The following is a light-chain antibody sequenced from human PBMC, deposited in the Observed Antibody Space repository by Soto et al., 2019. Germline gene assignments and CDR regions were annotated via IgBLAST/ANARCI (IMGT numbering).Light chain of an antibody. CDR1: QSVSNN. CDR3: QQYDKWPGT. Sequence: EIVMTQSPATLSVSPGERATLSCRASQSVSNNLAWYQQKPGQAPRLLIYGSSTRATGLPASFSGSGSGTEFTLTISSLQSEDFAVYYCQQYDKWPGTFGQGTKVEIK. CDR2: GSS. V-gene: IGKV3-15*01. J-gene: IGKJ1*01.